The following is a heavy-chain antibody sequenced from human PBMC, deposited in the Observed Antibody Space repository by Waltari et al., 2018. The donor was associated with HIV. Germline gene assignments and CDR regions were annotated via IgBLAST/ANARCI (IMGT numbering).Heavy chain of an antibody. CDR1: GFTFSPYS. CDR2: ISSSSTYI. J-gene: IGHJ4*02. D-gene: IGHD3-22*01. Sequence: EVQLVESGGGLVKPGGSLSLSWEASGFTFSPYSLHWVRQAPRKGLDWVSSISSSSTYIYYADSVKGRFTISRDNAKNSLYLQMNSLRAEDTAVYFCARGTYYYDSSGYYDNLPFDYWGQGTLVTVSS. V-gene: IGHV3-21*01. CDR3: ARGTYYYDSSGYYDNLPFDY.